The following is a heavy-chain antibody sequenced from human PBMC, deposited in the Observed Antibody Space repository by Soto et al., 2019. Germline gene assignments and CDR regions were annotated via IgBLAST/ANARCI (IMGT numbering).Heavy chain of an antibody. CDR3: AKSSLYGSGGMDV. Sequence: QPGGSLRLSCAASGFTFDDYAMHWVRQAPGKGLEWVSLISWDGGSTYYADSVKGRFTISRDNSKNSLYLQMNSLRAEDTALYYCAKSSLYGSGGMDVWGQGTTVTVSS. J-gene: IGHJ6*02. CDR1: GFTFDDYA. V-gene: IGHV3-43D*04. D-gene: IGHD3-10*01. CDR2: ISWDGGST.